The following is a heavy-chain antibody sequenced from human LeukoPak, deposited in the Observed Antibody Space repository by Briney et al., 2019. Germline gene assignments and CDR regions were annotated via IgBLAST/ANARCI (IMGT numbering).Heavy chain of an antibody. V-gene: IGHV3-30*02. CDR1: GFTFSSYG. J-gene: IGHJ4*02. D-gene: IGHD5-18*01. CDR3: ARDLGGYSYGSHFDY. Sequence: GSLRLSCAASGFTFSSYGMHWVRQAPGKGLEWGAFIRYDGSNKYYADSVKGRFTISRDNSKNTLYLQMNSLRAEDTAVYYCARDLGGYSYGSHFDYWGQGTLVTVSS. CDR2: IRYDGSNK.